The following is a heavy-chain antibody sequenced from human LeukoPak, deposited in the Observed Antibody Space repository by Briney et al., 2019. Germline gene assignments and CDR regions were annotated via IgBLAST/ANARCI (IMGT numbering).Heavy chain of an antibody. CDR2: ISGSGSST. CDR1: GFTFSSYA. V-gene: IGHV3-23*01. D-gene: IGHD3-22*01. Sequence: GGSLRLSCAASGFTFSSYAMSWIRQAPGKGLEWVSAISGSGSSTYYADSVKGRFTISRDNSKNTLYLQMNSLRAEDTAVYYCAKRHSSGYYYPYWGQGTLVTVSS. CDR3: AKRHSSGYYYPY. J-gene: IGHJ4*02.